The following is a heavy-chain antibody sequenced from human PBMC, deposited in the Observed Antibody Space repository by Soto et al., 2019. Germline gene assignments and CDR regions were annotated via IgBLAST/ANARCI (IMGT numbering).Heavy chain of an antibody. CDR3: AKTSHLGELSLSSGDAFDI. J-gene: IGHJ3*02. V-gene: IGHV3-23*01. D-gene: IGHD3-16*02. CDR2: ISGSGGST. Sequence: GSLRLSCAASGFTFSSYAMSWVRQAPGKGLEWVSAISGSGGSTYYADSVKGRFTISRDNSKNTLYLQMNSLRAEDTAVYYCAKTSHLGELSLSSGDAFDIWGQGTMVTVSS. CDR1: GFTFSSYA.